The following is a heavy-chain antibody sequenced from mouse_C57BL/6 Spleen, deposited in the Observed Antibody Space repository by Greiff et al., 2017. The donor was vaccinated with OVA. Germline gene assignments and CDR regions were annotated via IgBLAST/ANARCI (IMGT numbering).Heavy chain of an antibody. Sequence: VKLQESGAELVRPGASVTLSCKASGYTFTDYEMHWVKQTPVHGLEWIGAIDPETGGTAYNQKFKGKAILTADKSSSTAYMELRSLTSEDSAVYYCTRREGSHYAMDYWGQGTSVTVSS. D-gene: IGHD1-1*02. V-gene: IGHV1-15*01. CDR3: TRREGSHYAMDY. CDR1: GYTFTDYE. CDR2: IDPETGGT. J-gene: IGHJ4*01.